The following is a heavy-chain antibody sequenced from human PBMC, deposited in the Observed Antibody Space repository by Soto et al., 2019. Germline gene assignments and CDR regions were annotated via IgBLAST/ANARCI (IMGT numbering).Heavy chain of an antibody. V-gene: IGHV4-39*01. CDR1: GGSISSSSYY. Sequence: QLQLQESGPGLVKPSETLTLTCTVSGGSISSSSYYWGWIRQPPGKGLEWIGTIYYSGSTYYNPSLKSRVPISGDTSKNRFSLKRSSVTAADPAVYYCASRGSSSWYGYWGQGTLVTVSS. CDR2: IYYSGST. D-gene: IGHD6-13*01. CDR3: ASRGSSSWYGY. J-gene: IGHJ4*02.